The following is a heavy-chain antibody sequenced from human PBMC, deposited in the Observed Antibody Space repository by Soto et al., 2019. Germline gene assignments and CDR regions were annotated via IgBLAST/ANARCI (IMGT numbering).Heavy chain of an antibody. V-gene: IGHV3-33*01. Sequence: GGSLRLSCAASGFTFSSYGMHWVRQAPGKGLEWVAVIWYDGSNKYYADSVKGRFTISRDNSKNTLYLQMNSLRAEDTAVYYCARLRVGQYCSGGSCRDAFDIWGQGTMVTVSS. CDR3: ARLRVGQYCSGGSCRDAFDI. CDR2: IWYDGSNK. D-gene: IGHD2-15*01. CDR1: GFTFSSYG. J-gene: IGHJ3*02.